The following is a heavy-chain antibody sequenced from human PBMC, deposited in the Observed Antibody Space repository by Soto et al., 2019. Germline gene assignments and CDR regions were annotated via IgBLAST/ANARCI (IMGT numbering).Heavy chain of an antibody. J-gene: IGHJ4*02. V-gene: IGHV3-53*01. CDR2: IYSGGST. D-gene: IGHD6-13*01. CDR3: ARSMIIAAACFDY. Sequence: GGSLRLSCAASGFTVSSNYMSWVRQAPGKGLEWVSVIYSGGSTYYADSVKGRFTISRDNSKNTLYLQMNSLRAEDTAVYYCARSMIIAAACFDYWGQGTLVTVSS. CDR1: GFTVSSNY.